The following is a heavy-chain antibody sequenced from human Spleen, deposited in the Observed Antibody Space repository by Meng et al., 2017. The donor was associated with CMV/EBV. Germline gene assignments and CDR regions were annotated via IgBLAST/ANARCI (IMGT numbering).Heavy chain of an antibody. CDR3: ARSPYDSSGYYSYGLDY. CDR1: GGSFSSSY. J-gene: IGHJ4*02. Sequence: QASGPGLVKPSQTLSLTCTVSGGSFSSSYWTWIRQPAGKGLEWIGRIYTSGSTNYNPSLKSRVTISVDTSKNQFSLKLSSVTAADTAVYYCARSPYDSSGYYSYGLDYWGQGTLVTVSS. V-gene: IGHV4-4*07. CDR2: IYTSGST. D-gene: IGHD3-22*01.